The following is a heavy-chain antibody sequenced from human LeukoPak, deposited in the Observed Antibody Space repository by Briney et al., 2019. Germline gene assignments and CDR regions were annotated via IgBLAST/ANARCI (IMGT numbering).Heavy chain of an antibody. J-gene: IGHJ3*02. CDR2: INPSGGST. CDR1: GYTFTSYY. CDR3: ARDSISGDGAFDI. V-gene: IGHV1-46*01. Sequence: APVKVSCKASGYTFTSYYMHWVRQAPGQGLEWMGIINPSGGSTSYAQKFQGRVTMTRDTSTSTVYMELSSLRSEDTAVYYCARDSISGDGAFDIWGQGTMVTVSS. D-gene: IGHD1-20*01.